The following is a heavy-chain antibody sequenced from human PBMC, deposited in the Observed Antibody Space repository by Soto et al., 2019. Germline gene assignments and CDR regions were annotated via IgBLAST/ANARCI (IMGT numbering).Heavy chain of an antibody. V-gene: IGHV1-2*02. D-gene: IGHD3-10*01. J-gene: IGHJ4*02. CDR2: INPNSGGT. Sequence: QVQLVQSGAEVNKPGASVKVSCKASGYSLTGYYMHWVRQAPGQGLEWMGWINPNSGGTNYAQKFQGRVTMTRDTSINTAYLDLSSLRSDDTATYYCARGRGHTDGSYYFDYWGRGTLVTVSS. CDR3: ARGRGHTDGSYYFDY. CDR1: GYSLTGYY.